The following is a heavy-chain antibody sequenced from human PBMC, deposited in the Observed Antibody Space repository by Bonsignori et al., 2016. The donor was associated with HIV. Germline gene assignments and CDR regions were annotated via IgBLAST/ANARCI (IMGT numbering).Heavy chain of an antibody. CDR3: ARASLYYFDY. Sequence: GSLRLSCTVSGGSISSYYWSWIRQPAGKGLEWIGRIYTSGSTNYNPSLKSRVTMSVDTSENQFSLKLSSVTAADTAVYYCARASLYYFDYWGQGTLVTVSS. J-gene: IGHJ4*02. V-gene: IGHV4-4*07. CDR2: IYTSGST. CDR1: GGSISSYY.